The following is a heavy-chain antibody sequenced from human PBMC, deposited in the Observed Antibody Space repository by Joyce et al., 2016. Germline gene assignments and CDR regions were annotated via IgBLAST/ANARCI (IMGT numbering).Heavy chain of an antibody. D-gene: IGHD2-15*01. CDR2: ISAYNGKT. J-gene: IGHJ5*02. CDR1: GYTFTSYG. Sequence: GYTFTSYGISWVRQAPGQGLEWMGWISAYNGKTNYAQKLQGRVTMTTDTSTSTAYMELRSLRSDDTAVYYCAREAYDCSGGSCYSSWFDPWGQGTLVTVSS. CDR3: AREAYDCSGGSCYSSWFDP. V-gene: IGHV1-18*01.